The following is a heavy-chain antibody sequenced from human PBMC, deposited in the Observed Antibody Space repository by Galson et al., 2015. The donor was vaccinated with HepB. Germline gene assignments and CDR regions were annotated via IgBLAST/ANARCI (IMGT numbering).Heavy chain of an antibody. CDR2: INPNSGGT. CDR1: GYTFTGYY. CDR3: ARGHRAPNSGYETYYFDY. D-gene: IGHD5-12*01. J-gene: IGHJ4*02. Sequence: SVKVSCKASGYTFTGYYMHWVRQAPGQGLEWMGWINPNSGGTNYAQKFQGWVTMTRDTSISTAYMELSRLRSDDTAVYYCARGHRAPNSGYETYYFDYWGQGTLVTVSS. V-gene: IGHV1-2*04.